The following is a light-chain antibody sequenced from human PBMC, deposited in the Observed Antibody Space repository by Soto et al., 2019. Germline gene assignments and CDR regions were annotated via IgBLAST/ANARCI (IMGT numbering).Light chain of an antibody. CDR2: DDS. V-gene: IGLV3-21*02. Sequence: SYELTQPPSVSVAPGQTARITCGGNNIGSKSVHWYQQRPGQAPAVVVYDDSDRPSGIPERFSGANSGTTATLTITSVEAGDEADYYCQVWDSSRDHDYVFGPGTQLTVL. CDR1: NIGSKS. CDR3: QVWDSSRDHDYV. J-gene: IGLJ1*01.